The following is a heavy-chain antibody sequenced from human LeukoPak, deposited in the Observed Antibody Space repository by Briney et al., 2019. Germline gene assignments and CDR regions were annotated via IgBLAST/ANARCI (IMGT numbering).Heavy chain of an antibody. CDR2: INPNSGGT. J-gene: IGHJ6*02. CDR3: AREASSYYDSSGYSGDWWYYGMDV. CDR1: GYTFTNYY. D-gene: IGHD3-22*01. V-gene: IGHV1-2*02. Sequence: ASVKVSCKSSGYTFTNYYIHWVRQAPGQGLEWMGWINPNSGGTNYAQKFQGRVTMTRDTSISTAYMELSRLRSDDTAVYYCAREASSYYDSSGYSGDWWYYGMDVWGQGTTVTVSS.